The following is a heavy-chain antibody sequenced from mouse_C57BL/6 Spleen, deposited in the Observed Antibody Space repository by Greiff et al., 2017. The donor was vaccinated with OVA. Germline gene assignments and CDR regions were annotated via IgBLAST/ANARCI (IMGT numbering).Heavy chain of an antibody. CDR1: GYTFTDYE. CDR3: TRGPGGSRAFDY. D-gene: IGHD1-1*01. Sequence: QVQLKESGAELVRPGASVTLSCKASGYTFTDYEMHWVKQTPVHGLEWIGAIDPDTGGTAYNQKFKGKAILTADKSSSTAYMELRSLTSEDSAVYYCTRGPGGSRAFDYWGQGTTLTVSS. J-gene: IGHJ2*01. CDR2: IDPDTGGT. V-gene: IGHV1-15*01.